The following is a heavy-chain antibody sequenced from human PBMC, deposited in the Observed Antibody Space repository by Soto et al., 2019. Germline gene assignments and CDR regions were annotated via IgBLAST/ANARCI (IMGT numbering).Heavy chain of an antibody. J-gene: IGHJ4*02. V-gene: IGHV3-30*18. CDR3: GNEGWAKVSLWDDY. Sequence: QVQLAESGGGVVQPGGSLRLSCAASGFTFSDYGIDWIRQAPGKGLEWVAVISHEGGTQYYADSVRGRFTVSRDNTKNILYLQLDSRMPEDTAVYFCGNEGWAKVSLWDDYWGQGTLVTVSS. CDR2: ISHEGGTQ. CDR1: GFTFSDYG. D-gene: IGHD1-26*01.